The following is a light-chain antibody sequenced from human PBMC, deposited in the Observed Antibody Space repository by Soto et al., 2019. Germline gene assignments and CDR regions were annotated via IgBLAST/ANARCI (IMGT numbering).Light chain of an antibody. V-gene: IGLV3-21*02. CDR1: NIGRKS. Sequence: SYELTQPPSVSVAPGQTARITCGGNNIGRKSVHWYRQKPGQAPLLVVYNDNDRPSGIPERISGSNSGNTATLTIIRVEAGDEADYYCSSYGGNNNVLFGGGTKLTVL. CDR2: NDN. CDR3: SSYGGNNNVL. J-gene: IGLJ2*01.